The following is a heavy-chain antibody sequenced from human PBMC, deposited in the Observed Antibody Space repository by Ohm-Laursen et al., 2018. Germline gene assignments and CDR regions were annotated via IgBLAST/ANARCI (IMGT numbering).Heavy chain of an antibody. CDR3: ARRPRPGWGGSVRDI. V-gene: IGHV4-34*01. CDR2: INHSGST. D-gene: IGHD3-10*01. CDR1: GGSFSGYY. Sequence: SVTLSLTCAVYGGSFSGYYWSWIRQPPGKGLEWIGEINHSGSTNYNPSLKSRVTISGDTSKNQFSLKLSSVTAADTAVYYCARRPRPGWGGSVRDIWGQGTMVTVSS. J-gene: IGHJ3*02.